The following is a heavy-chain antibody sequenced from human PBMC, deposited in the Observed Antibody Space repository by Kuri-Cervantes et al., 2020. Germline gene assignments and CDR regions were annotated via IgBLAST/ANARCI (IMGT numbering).Heavy chain of an antibody. V-gene: IGHV4-30-2*01. Sequence: SETLSFTCAVSGGSISSGGYSWSWARQPPGKGLEWIGYIYHSGITYYNPSLKSRVTISVDRSNNQFSLKLCSVTAADTAVYYCARARIAAAGTWDYWGQGTLVTVSS. CDR1: GGSISSGGYS. J-gene: IGHJ4*02. CDR2: IYHSGIT. CDR3: ARARIAAAGTWDY. D-gene: IGHD6-13*01.